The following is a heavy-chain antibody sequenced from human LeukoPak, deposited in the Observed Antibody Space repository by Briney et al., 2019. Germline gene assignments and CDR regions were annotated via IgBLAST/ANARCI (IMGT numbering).Heavy chain of an antibody. V-gene: IGHV3-74*01. CDR3: VRSLRSADF. CDR2: INSDGSST. CDR1: GFTFSSYW. J-gene: IGHJ4*02. Sequence: GGSLRLSCAASGFTFSSYWMHWVRQAPGKGLVWVSRINSDGSSTSYADSVKGRFTISRDNAKNTLFLQMDSLRPEDTAVYYCVRSLRSADFWGQGTLVTVSS.